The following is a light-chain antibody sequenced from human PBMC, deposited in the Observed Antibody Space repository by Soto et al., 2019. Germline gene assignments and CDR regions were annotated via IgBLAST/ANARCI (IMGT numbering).Light chain of an antibody. V-gene: IGKV3-20*01. J-gene: IGKJ1*01. CDR1: QSVSSSY. CDR2: GAS. Sequence: EIVLTQSPGTLSLSPGERATLSCRASQSVSSSYLAWYQQKPGQAPRLLISGASSRATGIPDRFSGSGSGTDFTLTITRLEPEDFAVYHCQQYDGSPRTFGQGTKVDIK. CDR3: QQYDGSPRT.